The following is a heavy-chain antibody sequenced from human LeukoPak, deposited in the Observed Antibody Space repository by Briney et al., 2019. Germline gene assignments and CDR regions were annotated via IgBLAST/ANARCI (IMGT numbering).Heavy chain of an antibody. CDR1: GFTFSSYG. V-gene: IGHV3-30*02. Sequence: GGSLRLSCAASGFTFSSYGMHWVRQAPGKGLEWVAFIRYDGSNKYYADSVKGRFTISRDNAKNSLYLQMNSLRAEDMALYYCAKEGVAVAGLGLYYFDYWGQGTLVTVSS. CDR3: AKEGVAVAGLGLYYFDY. CDR2: IRYDGSNK. D-gene: IGHD6-19*01. J-gene: IGHJ4*02.